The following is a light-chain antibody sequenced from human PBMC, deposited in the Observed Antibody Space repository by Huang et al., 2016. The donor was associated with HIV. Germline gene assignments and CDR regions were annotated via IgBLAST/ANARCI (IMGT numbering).Light chain of an antibody. J-gene: IGKJ1*01. Sequence: DIQMTQSPSSLSASVGDRVTITCRASQSISSYLNWDQQKPGKAPKLLIYAASSLQSGVPSRFSGSGSGTDFTLTISSLQPEDFATYYCQQSYSTWWTFGQGTKVEIK. CDR3: QQSYSTWWT. CDR1: QSISSY. V-gene: IGKV1-39*01. CDR2: AAS.